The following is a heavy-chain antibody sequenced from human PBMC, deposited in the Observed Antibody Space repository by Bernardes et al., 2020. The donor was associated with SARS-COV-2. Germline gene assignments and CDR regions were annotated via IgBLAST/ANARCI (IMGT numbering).Heavy chain of an antibody. D-gene: IGHD2-15*01. J-gene: IGHJ6*02. Sequence: GGSLRLSSAASGFTVSRNDMSWVRQAPGKGLEWVSVIYSAGGTYYADSVRGRFTLSRDNSKNTLNLQMDSLRTEDTAVYYCARAPTEYCSGDGCYSHVDYFYYGMDVWGQGTTVTVSS. CDR2: IYSAGGT. CDR3: ARAPTEYCSGDGCYSHVDYFYYGMDV. CDR1: GFTVSRND. V-gene: IGHV3-66*02.